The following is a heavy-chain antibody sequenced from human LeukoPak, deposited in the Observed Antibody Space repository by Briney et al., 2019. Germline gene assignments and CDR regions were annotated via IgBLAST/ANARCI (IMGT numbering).Heavy chain of an antibody. CDR3: ASHLSFYSSSWYDAFDI. Sequence: PSETLSLTCAVYGGSFSGYHWSWIRQPPGKGLEWIGYIYYSGSTNYNPSLKSRVTISVDTSKNQFSLKLSSVTAADTAVYYCASHLSFYSSSWYDAFDIWGQGTMVTVSS. D-gene: IGHD6-13*01. J-gene: IGHJ3*02. V-gene: IGHV4-59*08. CDR2: IYYSGST. CDR1: GGSFSGYH.